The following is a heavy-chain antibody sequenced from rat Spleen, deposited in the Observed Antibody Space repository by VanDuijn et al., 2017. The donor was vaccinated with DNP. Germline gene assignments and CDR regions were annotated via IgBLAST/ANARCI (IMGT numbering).Heavy chain of an antibody. J-gene: IGHJ2*01. V-gene: IGHV3-3*01. D-gene: IGHD1-6*01. Sequence: EVQLQESGPGLVEPSQSLSLTCSVTGYSITSCCRWTWIRKFPGNKLDWMGYINSAGSTNYNPSHKGRISITSDTSKNQFFLQVNSVTTEDTATYYCARGDILRSFDYWGQGVMVTVSS. CDR1: GYSITSCCR. CDR2: INSAGST. CDR3: ARGDILRSFDY.